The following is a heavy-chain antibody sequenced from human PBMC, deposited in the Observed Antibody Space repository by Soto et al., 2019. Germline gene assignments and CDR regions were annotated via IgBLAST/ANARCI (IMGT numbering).Heavy chain of an antibody. Sequence: PGGSLRLSCAASGFTFSTYWMNWVRQAPGKGLEWVANIKQDGSEKYYVDSVKGRFAISRDNAKDSLFLQMNNLRAEDTAVYYCVRDWSTFWCMVVCGQATTVTVS. CDR2: IKQDGSEK. D-gene: IGHD2-8*02. CDR1: GFTFSTYW. J-gene: IGHJ6*02. CDR3: VRDWSTFWCMVV. V-gene: IGHV3-7*01.